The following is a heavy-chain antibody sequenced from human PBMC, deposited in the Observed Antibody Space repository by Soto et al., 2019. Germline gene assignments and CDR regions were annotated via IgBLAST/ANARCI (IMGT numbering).Heavy chain of an antibody. D-gene: IGHD2-8*01. Sequence: EVQLLESGGGLVQPGGSLRLSCAASGFTFSSDAMSWVRQAPGKGLEWVSSISGSGGSTYYADSVKGRFTISRDNSKNTLYLQMNSLRAEDTAVYYCAKYLNRLMVYAIEAANCFDPWGQGTLVTVSS. V-gene: IGHV3-23*01. CDR1: GFTFSSDA. CDR3: AKYLNRLMVYAIEAANCFDP. J-gene: IGHJ5*02. CDR2: ISGSGGST.